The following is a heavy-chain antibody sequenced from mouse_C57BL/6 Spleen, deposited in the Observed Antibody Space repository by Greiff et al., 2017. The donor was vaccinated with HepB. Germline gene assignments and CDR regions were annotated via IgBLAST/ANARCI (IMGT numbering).Heavy chain of an antibody. CDR2: ISGGGGNT. Sequence: DVMLVESGGGLVKPGGSLKLSCAASGFTFSSYTMSWVRQTPEKRLEWVATISGGGGNTYYPDSVKGRFTISRDNAKNTLSLQMSSLRSEDTAVYYCARLGSIYDDYDGWYFDVWGTGTTVTVSS. CDR3: ARLGSIYDDYDGWYFDV. V-gene: IGHV5-9*01. CDR1: GFTFSSYT. J-gene: IGHJ1*03. D-gene: IGHD2-4*01.